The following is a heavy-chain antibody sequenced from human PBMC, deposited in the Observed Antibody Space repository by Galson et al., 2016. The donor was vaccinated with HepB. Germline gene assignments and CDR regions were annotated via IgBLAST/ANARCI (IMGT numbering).Heavy chain of an antibody. J-gene: IGHJ4*02. CDR3: ASRSANVDSALATDY. CDR2: INTEYGGT. Sequence: SVKVSCKASGYSFSDYYIYWVRQAPGQGLEWVGWINTEYGGTKYAQKFQGRVTMTRATSISTSYMEVSSLTSEDTAVYYCASRSANVDSALATDYWGQGTLVTVSS. V-gene: IGHV1-2*02. D-gene: IGHD5-18*01. CDR1: GYSFSDYY.